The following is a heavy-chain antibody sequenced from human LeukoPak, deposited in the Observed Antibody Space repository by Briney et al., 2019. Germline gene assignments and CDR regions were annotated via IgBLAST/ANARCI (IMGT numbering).Heavy chain of an antibody. V-gene: IGHV4-39*07. Sequence: PSETLSLTCTVSGGSISTSNYYWGWIRQPPGKGLEWIGSIYHSGSTYYNLSLKSRVTISVDTSKNQFSLKLSSVTAADTAVYYCARRRRTSLPYTMVRGVIDYWGQGTLVTVSS. CDR2: IYHSGST. CDR1: GGSISTSNYY. D-gene: IGHD3-10*01. CDR3: ARRRRTSLPYTMVRGVIDY. J-gene: IGHJ4*02.